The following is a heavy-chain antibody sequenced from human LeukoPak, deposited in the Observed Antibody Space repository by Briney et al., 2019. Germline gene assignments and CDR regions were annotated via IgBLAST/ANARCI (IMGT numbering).Heavy chain of an antibody. CDR1: GRTFSSYT. CDR2: IIPILGIA. V-gene: IGHV1-69*04. Sequence: SAKVSCKASGRTFSSYTISWVRQAPGLGLEWMGRIIPILGIANYAQKFQGRVTITADKSTSTAYMELSSLRSEDTAVYYCAREGLLWFGELSPFHYWGQGTLVTVSS. CDR3: AREGLLWFGELSPFHY. J-gene: IGHJ4*02. D-gene: IGHD3-10*01.